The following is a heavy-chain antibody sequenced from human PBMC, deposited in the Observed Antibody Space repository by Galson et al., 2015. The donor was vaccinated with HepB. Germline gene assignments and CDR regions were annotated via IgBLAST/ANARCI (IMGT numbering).Heavy chain of an antibody. CDR1: GFTFSSYG. D-gene: IGHD6-13*01. CDR2: ISYDGSNK. J-gene: IGHJ4*02. Sequence: SLRLSCAASGFTFSSYGMHWVRQAPGKGLEWVAVISYDGSNKYYADSVKGRFTISRDNSKNTLYLQMNSLRAEDTAVYYCAKTGDSSSWSTWRYYFDYWGQGTLVTVSS. V-gene: IGHV3-30*18. CDR3: AKTGDSSSWSTWRYYFDY.